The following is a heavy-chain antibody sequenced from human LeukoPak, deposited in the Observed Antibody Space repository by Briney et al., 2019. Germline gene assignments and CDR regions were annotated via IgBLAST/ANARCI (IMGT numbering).Heavy chain of an antibody. Sequence: GGSLRLSCAASGFTFSSYAMHWVRQAPGKGLEWVAVISYDGSNKYYADSVKGRFTISRDNSKNTLYLQMNSLRAEDTAVYYCAKVPLAMVYYFDYWGQGTLVTVSS. D-gene: IGHD2-8*01. CDR1: GFTFSSYA. J-gene: IGHJ4*02. V-gene: IGHV3-30-3*01. CDR2: ISYDGSNK. CDR3: AKVPLAMVYYFDY.